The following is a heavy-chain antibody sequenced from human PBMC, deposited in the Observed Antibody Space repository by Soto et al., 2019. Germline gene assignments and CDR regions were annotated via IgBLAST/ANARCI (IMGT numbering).Heavy chain of an antibody. CDR2: ISGSGGST. V-gene: IGHV3-23*01. D-gene: IGHD3-9*01. Sequence: LCRAACRLTVKIYAMTVVLQKPGKGLEWVSAISGSGGSTYYADSVKGRFTISRDNSKNTLYLQMNSLRAEDTAVYYCAKEPLRYFDWLLSDYWGQGTLVTVSS. J-gene: IGHJ4*02. CDR1: RLTVKIYA. CDR3: AKEPLRYFDWLLSDY.